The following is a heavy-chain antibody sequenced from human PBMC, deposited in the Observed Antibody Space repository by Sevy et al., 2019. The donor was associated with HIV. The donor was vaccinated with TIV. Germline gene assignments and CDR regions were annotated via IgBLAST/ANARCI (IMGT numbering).Heavy chain of an antibody. V-gene: IGHV3-9*01. Sequence: GGSLRLSCPASGFTFHDYAMHWVRQAPGKGLEWVSGISWTSGGIGYADSVKGRFTISRDNAKNSLYLQMNSLRAEDTASYYCAKDTYCSGGSCYTDYWGQGTLVTVSS. CDR3: AKDTYCSGGSCYTDY. D-gene: IGHD2-15*01. CDR1: GFTFHDYA. CDR2: ISWTSGGI. J-gene: IGHJ4*02.